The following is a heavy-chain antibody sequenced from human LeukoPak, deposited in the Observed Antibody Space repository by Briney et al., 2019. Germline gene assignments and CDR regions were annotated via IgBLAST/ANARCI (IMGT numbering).Heavy chain of an antibody. CDR1: GYTFTSYD. CDR2: MNPNSGNT. Sequence: GASVKVSCKASGYTFTSYDINWVRQATGQGLEWMGWMNPNSGNTGYAQKFQGRVTITRNTSISTAYMELSSLRSEDTAVYYCARDEVGATTTVFHYWGQGTLVTVSS. D-gene: IGHD1-26*01. CDR3: ARDEVGATTTVFHY. V-gene: IGHV1-8*03. J-gene: IGHJ4*02.